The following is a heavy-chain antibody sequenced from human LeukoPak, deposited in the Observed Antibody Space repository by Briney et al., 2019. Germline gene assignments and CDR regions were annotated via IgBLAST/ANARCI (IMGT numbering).Heavy chain of an antibody. CDR3: AKGKQQSWTFDALDI. J-gene: IGHJ3*02. CDR1: GFTFSTYG. Sequence: GGSLRLSCAASGFTFSTYGMHWVRQAPGKGLEWVALISYDGGKKYYADSVKGRFTISRDNSKNTLYLQINSLIPDDTAVYYCAKGKQQSWTFDALDIWGQGTTVTVSS. D-gene: IGHD1/OR15-1a*01. V-gene: IGHV3-30*18. CDR2: ISYDGGKK.